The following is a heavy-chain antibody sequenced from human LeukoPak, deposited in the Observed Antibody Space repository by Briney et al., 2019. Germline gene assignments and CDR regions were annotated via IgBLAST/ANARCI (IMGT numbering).Heavy chain of an antibody. J-gene: IGHJ2*01. CDR2: INPNSGGT. Sequence: GASVKVSCKASGCTFTGYYMHWVRQAPGQGLEWMGWINPNSGGTNYAQKFQGRVTMTRDTSISTAYMELSRLRSDDTAVYYCARGSMVRGVLNWYFDLWGRGTLVTVSS. V-gene: IGHV1-2*02. CDR3: ARGSMVRGVLNWYFDL. CDR1: GCTFTGYY. D-gene: IGHD3-10*01.